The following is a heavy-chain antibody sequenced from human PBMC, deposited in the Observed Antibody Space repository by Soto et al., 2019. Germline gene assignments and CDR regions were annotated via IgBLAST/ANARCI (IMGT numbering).Heavy chain of an antibody. CDR3: ARGDRYSGSFSDYFDP. V-gene: IGHV4-30-2*01. Sequence: LSLTCTVSGGSISNAAYSWSWIRQPPGKGLEWIGYIYPSGMPFYNPSLRSRVTISIDRSNDQFSVRLTSVTAADTAVYFCARGDRYSGSFSDYFDPWGQGTLVTVSS. D-gene: IGHD1-26*01. CDR2: IYPSGMP. J-gene: IGHJ5*02. CDR1: GGSISNAAYS.